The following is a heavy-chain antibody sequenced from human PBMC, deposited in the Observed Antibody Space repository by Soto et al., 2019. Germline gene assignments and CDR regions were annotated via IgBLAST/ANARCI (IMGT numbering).Heavy chain of an antibody. V-gene: IGHV4-39*01. CDR2: IYYSGST. D-gene: IGHD2-21*01. Sequence: QLQLQESGPGLVKPSETLSLTCTVSGGSISSSSYYWGWIRQPPGKGLEWIGSIYYSGSTYYNPSLKSRFTKTVETYKNQFSLRLSSVTAADTAVYYCCRGVVIAIDNPNYFDYRGQGNLVTVSS. J-gene: IGHJ4*02. CDR1: GGSISSSSYY. CDR3: CRGVVIAIDNPNYFDY.